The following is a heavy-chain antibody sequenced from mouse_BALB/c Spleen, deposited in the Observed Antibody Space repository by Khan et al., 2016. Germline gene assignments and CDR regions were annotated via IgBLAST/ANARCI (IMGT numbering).Heavy chain of an antibody. D-gene: IGHD3-1*01. CDR3: ATSTSGYWYYFYY. CDR2: IHYSGST. J-gene: IGHJ2*01. Sequence: EVQLQESGPDLVKPSQSLSLTCTVTGYSIPSHYSWHWIRHFPGNQLEWMGYIHYSGSTNYNPSLKSRISITRDTSKNQFFLQLNSVTTEDTATSYCATSTSGYWYYFYYWCQGTTLTASS. V-gene: IGHV3-1*02. CDR1: GYSIPSHYS.